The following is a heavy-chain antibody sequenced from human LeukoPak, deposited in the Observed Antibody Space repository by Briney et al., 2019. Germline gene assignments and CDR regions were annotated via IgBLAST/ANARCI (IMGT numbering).Heavy chain of an antibody. CDR2: FYYGGNT. CDR1: GGSITTSRYY. CDR3: AGGYGEHEAAFDV. Sequence: PSETLFLTCTVSGGSITTSRYYWGWIRLPPGKGLEWIGSFYYGGNTYYNPSLKSRFTISVDTSKIQFSLELRSVTAADTALYYCAGGYGEHEAAFDVWGQGTKVTVSS. D-gene: IGHD4-17*01. V-gene: IGHV4-39*01. J-gene: IGHJ3*01.